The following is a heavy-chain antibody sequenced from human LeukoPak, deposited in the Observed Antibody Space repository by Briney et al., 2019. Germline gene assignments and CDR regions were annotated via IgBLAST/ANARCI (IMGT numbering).Heavy chain of an antibody. CDR2: IYYSGST. Sequence: SETLSLTCTVSGGSISSYYWSWIRQPPGKGLEWIGYIYYSGSTNYNPSLKSRVTISVDTSKNQFSLKLISVTAADTAVYYCARSTYSSGPPYFDYWGQGTLVTVSS. D-gene: IGHD6-19*01. CDR3: ARSTYSSGPPYFDY. J-gene: IGHJ4*02. V-gene: IGHV4-59*01. CDR1: GGSISSYY.